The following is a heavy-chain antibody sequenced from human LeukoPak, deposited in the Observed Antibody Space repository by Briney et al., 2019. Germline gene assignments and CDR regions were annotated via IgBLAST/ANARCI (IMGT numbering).Heavy chain of an antibody. Sequence: GGSLRLSCAASGFTVSSNYMSWVRQAPGKGLEWVSVIYSGDGTYYADSVKGRFTISRDNAKNTLYLQMNSLRAEDTAVYYCARQYSSLLHYFAYWGQRTLVTVSS. J-gene: IGHJ4*02. CDR1: GFTVSSNY. CDR3: ARQYSSLLHYFAY. D-gene: IGHD6-6*01. V-gene: IGHV3-53*01. CDR2: IYSGDGT.